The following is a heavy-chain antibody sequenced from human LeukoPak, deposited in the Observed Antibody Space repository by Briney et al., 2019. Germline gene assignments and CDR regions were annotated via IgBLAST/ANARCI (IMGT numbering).Heavy chain of an antibody. CDR3: ARDHQREAGSAFDP. Sequence: PGGSLRLSCAASGFTFSSYAMHWVRQAPGKGLEYVSAISSNGGSTYYANSVKGRFTISRDNSKNTLYLQMGSLRAEDMAVYYCARDHQREAGSAFDPWGQGTLVTVSS. CDR2: ISSNGGST. J-gene: IGHJ5*02. D-gene: IGHD6-19*01. CDR1: GFTFSSYA. V-gene: IGHV3-64*01.